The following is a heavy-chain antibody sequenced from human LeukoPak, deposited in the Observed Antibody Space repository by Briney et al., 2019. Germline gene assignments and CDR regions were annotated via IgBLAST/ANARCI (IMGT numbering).Heavy chain of an antibody. Sequence: PGGSLRLSCAASVFTFSDFHMSWIRQAPGKELEWVSYISGSAGTTYYAASVKGRFTSSRDNAKNSLYLQMNSLRAEDTAVYYCAREGSSSWFVNSWGQGTLVTVSS. CDR1: VFTFSDFH. V-gene: IGHV3-11*01. CDR3: AREGSSSWFVNS. D-gene: IGHD6-13*01. CDR2: ISGSAGTT. J-gene: IGHJ4*02.